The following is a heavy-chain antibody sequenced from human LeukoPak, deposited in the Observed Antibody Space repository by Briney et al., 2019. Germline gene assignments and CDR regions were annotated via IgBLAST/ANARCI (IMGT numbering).Heavy chain of an antibody. V-gene: IGHV1-18*01. Sequence: ASVTVSFKASVYTFTSYGISWVRQAPGQGRGWMGWISAYNGYTNNTHKLQGRVTMSTDTSTSTAYMELRSLRSDDTAVYYCARDSMMVEVITELDYWGQGTLVTVSS. J-gene: IGHJ4*02. CDR1: VYTFTSYG. CDR2: ISAYNGYT. CDR3: ARDSMMVEVITELDY. D-gene: IGHD3-22*01.